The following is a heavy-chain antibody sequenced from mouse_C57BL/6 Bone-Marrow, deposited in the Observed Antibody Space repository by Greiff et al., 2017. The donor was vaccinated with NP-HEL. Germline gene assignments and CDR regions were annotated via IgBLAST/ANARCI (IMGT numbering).Heavy chain of an antibody. J-gene: IGHJ3*01. Sequence: VKLQQPGAELVKPGASVKMSCKASGYTFTSYWITWVKQRPGQGLEWIGDIYPGSGSTNYNEKFKSKATLTVDTSSSTAYMQLSSLTSEDSAVYYCALDYSNYGGFAYWGQGTLVTVSA. V-gene: IGHV1-55*01. D-gene: IGHD2-5*01. CDR3: ALDYSNYGGFAY. CDR2: IYPGSGST. CDR1: GYTFTSYW.